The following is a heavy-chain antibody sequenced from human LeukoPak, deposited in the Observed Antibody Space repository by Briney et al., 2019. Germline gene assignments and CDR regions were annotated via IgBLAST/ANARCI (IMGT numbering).Heavy chain of an antibody. CDR2: ISAYNGNT. CDR3: ARGLWNRPNSWFDP. Sequence: ASVKLSCKASGYTFTSYGISWVRQAPGQGLEWMGWISAYNGNTNYAQKLQGRVTMTTDTSTSTAYMQLRSLRSDDTAVYYCARGLWNRPNSWFDPWGQGTLVTVSS. CDR1: GYTFTSYG. V-gene: IGHV1-18*01. J-gene: IGHJ5*02. D-gene: IGHD1/OR15-1a*01.